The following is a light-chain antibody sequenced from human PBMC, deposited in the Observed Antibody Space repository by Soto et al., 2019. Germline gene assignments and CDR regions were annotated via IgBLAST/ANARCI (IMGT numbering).Light chain of an antibody. CDR2: AAS. J-gene: IGKJ3*01. CDR3: QQSYNAPFN. Sequence: DIQMTQSPSPLSASVGDRVTITCRASQTIARYLNWFQQKSGQPPKLLVYAASTLRHGVPSRFSASGSRSDFNLNINSLQHKDLATYYCQQSYNAPFNFGPGTKVDIK. CDR1: QTIARY. V-gene: IGKV1-39*01.